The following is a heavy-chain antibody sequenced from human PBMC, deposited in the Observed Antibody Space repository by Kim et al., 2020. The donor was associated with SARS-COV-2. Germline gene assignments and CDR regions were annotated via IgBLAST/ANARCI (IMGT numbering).Heavy chain of an antibody. CDR3: AKEEQWPTTNFDY. Sequence: GGSLRLSCAASGFTFSSYGMHWVRQAPGKGLEWVAVISYDGSNKYYADSVKGRFTISRDNSKNTLYLRMNSLRAEDTAVYYCAKEEQWPTTNFDYWGQGTLVTVSS. V-gene: IGHV3-30*18. CDR1: GFTFSSYG. CDR2: ISYDGSNK. D-gene: IGHD6-19*01. J-gene: IGHJ4*02.